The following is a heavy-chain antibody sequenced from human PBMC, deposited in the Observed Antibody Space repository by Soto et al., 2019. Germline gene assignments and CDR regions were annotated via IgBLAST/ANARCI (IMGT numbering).Heavy chain of an antibody. D-gene: IGHD1-26*01. V-gene: IGHV3-30-3*01. CDR2: ISYDGGNE. CDR3: ARDRSGSHEIDDSLDI. CDR1: RFSFSTYA. J-gene: IGHJ3*02. Sequence: QVQLVESGGSVVQPGRSLRLSCAASRFSFSTYAIHWVRQAPGKGLEWVAGISYDGGNEYYADSVKGRFTISRDNSKSTLYLKMNSLGPDDTAVYYCARDRSGSHEIDDSLDIWGRGTMVTVSS.